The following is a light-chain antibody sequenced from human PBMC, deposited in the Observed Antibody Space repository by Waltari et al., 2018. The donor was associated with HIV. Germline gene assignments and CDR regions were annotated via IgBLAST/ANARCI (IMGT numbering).Light chain of an antibody. CDR1: QSINTY. V-gene: IGKV1-39*01. CDR2: ATS. J-gene: IGKJ4*01. Sequence: DIQMTQSPSSLSAFVGDRVTITCRASQSINTYLNWYQQKPGKAPNLLIYATSNLQSGVPSRFSGRGSGTDFTLTISSLQPEYFATYYCQQSYSTPQTFGGGTTVEIK. CDR3: QQSYSTPQT.